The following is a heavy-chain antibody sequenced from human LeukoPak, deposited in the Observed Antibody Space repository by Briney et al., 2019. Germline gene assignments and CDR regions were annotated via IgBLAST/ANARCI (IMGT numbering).Heavy chain of an antibody. D-gene: IGHD3-22*01. CDR2: ISWNSGSI. CDR1: GFTFDDYA. CDR3: TKGTYYYDSSVFFSYSQR. J-gene: IGHJ1*01. V-gene: IGHV3-9*01. Sequence: GGSLRLSCAASGFTFDDYAMHWVRQAPGKGLEWVSGISWNSGSIGYADSVKGRFTISRDNAKNSLYLQMNSLRAEDTALYYCTKGTYYYDSSVFFSYSQRGGKGPVVTVSS.